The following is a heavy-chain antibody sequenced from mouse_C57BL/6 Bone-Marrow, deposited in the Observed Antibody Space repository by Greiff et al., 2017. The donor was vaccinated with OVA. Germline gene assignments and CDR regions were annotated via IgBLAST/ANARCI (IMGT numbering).Heavy chain of an antibody. Sequence: QVQLQQPGAELVKPGASVKLSCKASGYTFTSYWMHWVKQRPGQGLEWIGMIHPNSGSTNSNEKFKSKATLTVDKSSSTAYMQLSSLTSEDSAVYYCARGTTVVATGAMDYWGQGTSVTVSS. CDR1: GYTFTSYW. V-gene: IGHV1-64*01. CDR2: IHPNSGST. CDR3: ARGTTVVATGAMDY. J-gene: IGHJ4*01. D-gene: IGHD1-1*01.